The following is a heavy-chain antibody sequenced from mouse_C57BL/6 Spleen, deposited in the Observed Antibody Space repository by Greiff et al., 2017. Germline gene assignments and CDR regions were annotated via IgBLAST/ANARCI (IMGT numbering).Heavy chain of an antibody. CDR3: AREGLQLGDY. CDR1: GYTFTGYW. J-gene: IGHJ2*01. Sequence: VQLQQSGAELMKPGASVKLSCKASGYTFTGYWIELVKQRPGHGLEWIGEILPGSGNTNYNEKFKGKTTFTADTTSNTAYMQLSSLTTEDSAIYYCAREGLQLGDYWGQGTTLTVSS. CDR2: ILPGSGNT. V-gene: IGHV1-9*01. D-gene: IGHD4-1*02.